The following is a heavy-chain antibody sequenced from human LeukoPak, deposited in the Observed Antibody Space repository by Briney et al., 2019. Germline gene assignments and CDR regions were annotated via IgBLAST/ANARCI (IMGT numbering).Heavy chain of an antibody. Sequence: SETLSLTCTVSGGSISSYYWSWIRQPPGKGLEWIGYIYCSGSTNYNPSLKSRVTISVDTSKNQFSLKLSSVTAADTAVYYCARDRARVVDYWGQGTLVTVSS. CDR2: IYCSGST. V-gene: IGHV4-59*12. CDR3: ARDRARVVDY. J-gene: IGHJ4*02. CDR1: GGSISSYY. D-gene: IGHD2-21*01.